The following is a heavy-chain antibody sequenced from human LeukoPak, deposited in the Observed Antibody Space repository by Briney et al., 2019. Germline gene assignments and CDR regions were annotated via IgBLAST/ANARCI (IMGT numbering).Heavy chain of an antibody. CDR2: IYTSGST. Sequence: SETLSLTFTVSGGSISSGSYYWSWIRQPAGKGLEWIGRIYTSGSTNYNPSLKSRVTISVDTSKNQLSLKLSSVTAADTAVYYCARGRFLEWLFPPYFDYWGQGTLVTVSS. CDR1: GGSISSGSYY. V-gene: IGHV4-61*02. CDR3: ARGRFLEWLFPPYFDY. D-gene: IGHD3-3*01. J-gene: IGHJ4*02.